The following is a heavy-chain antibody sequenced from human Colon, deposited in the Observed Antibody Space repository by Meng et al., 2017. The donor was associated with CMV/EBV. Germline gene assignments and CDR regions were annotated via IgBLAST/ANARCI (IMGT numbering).Heavy chain of an antibody. CDR2: IHHGGTT. CDR1: GDSVSSDKW. D-gene: IGHD4/OR15-4a*01. Sequence: SLICAVSGDSVSSDKWWTWVRQPPGKGLEWIGEIHHGGTTAYNPSLRSRISFSVDKTRNQVSLHLTTVTAADTAVYYCASATDYKVDYWGQGTLVTVSS. V-gene: IGHV4-55*01. J-gene: IGHJ4*02. CDR3: ASATDYKVDY.